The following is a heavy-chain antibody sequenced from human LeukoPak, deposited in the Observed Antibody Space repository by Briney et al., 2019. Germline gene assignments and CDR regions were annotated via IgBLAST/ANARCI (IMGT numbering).Heavy chain of an antibody. CDR2: MYLSGTT. CDR3: AGLVGRYSSGLYYYYFDY. Sequence: SGTLSLTCTVPGDSINSLDLWSWVRQPPGKGLEWIGEMYLSGTTHSNPSVKSRVTISIDKSKNQFFLNLSSVTAADTAVYYCAGLVGRYSSGLYYYYFDYWGQGTLVTVSS. J-gene: IGHJ4*02. V-gene: IGHV4-4*02. D-gene: IGHD3-22*01. CDR1: GDSINSLDL.